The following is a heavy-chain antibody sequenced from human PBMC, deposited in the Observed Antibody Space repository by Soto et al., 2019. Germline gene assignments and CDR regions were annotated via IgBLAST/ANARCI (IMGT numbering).Heavy chain of an antibody. J-gene: IGHJ6*02. D-gene: IGHD3-22*01. CDR2: IDPSDSYT. CDR3: AREYYYDSSGYSEYYYGMDV. CDR1: GYSFSTYW. Sequence: GESLKISCTGSGYSFSTYWISWVRQMPGKGLEWMGRIDPSDSYTNYSPSFQGHVTISADKSISTAYLQWSSLKASDTAMYYCAREYYYDSSGYSEYYYGMDVWGQGTTVTVSS. V-gene: IGHV5-10-1*01.